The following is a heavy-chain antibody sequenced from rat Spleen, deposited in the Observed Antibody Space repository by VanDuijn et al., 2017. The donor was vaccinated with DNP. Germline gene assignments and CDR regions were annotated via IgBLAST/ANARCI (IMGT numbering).Heavy chain of an antibody. V-gene: IGHV5-22*01. CDR1: GFTFSDYY. D-gene: IGHD1-12*02. Sequence: EVQLVETGGDLVQPGRSLKLSCAASGFTFSDYYMAWVRQAPTKGLEWVAYIRYDGGITAYGDSVKGRFTISRDNAKSTLYLQMNSLRSEDMATYYCVRPDYYFGSYPFFWGPGTMVTVSS. CDR3: VRPDYYFGSYPFF. J-gene: IGHJ1*01. CDR2: IRYDGGIT.